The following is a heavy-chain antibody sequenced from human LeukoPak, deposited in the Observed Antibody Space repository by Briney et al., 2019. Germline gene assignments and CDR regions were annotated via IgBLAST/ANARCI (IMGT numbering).Heavy chain of an antibody. CDR2: INHSGST. CDR3: ARAAAGIFFGYYFDY. J-gene: IGHJ4*02. Sequence: SGTLSLTCAVSGGSISSSNWWSWVRQPPGKGLEWIGEINHSGSTNYNPSLKSRVTISVDKSKNQFSLKLSSVTAADTAVYYCARAAAGIFFGYYFDYWGQGTLVTVSS. V-gene: IGHV4-4*02. CDR1: GGSISSSNW. D-gene: IGHD6-13*01.